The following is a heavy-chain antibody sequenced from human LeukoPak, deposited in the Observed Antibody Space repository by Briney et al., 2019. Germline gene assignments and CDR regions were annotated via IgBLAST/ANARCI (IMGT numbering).Heavy chain of an antibody. V-gene: IGHV3-43*02. J-gene: IGHJ6*02. CDR1: GFTFDDYA. CDR3: AEDKRAVFLVVFHYYYYGMNV. CDR2: ISGDGGST. D-gene: IGHD2-8*02. Sequence: PGGSLRLSCAASGFTFDDYAMHWVRQAPGKGLEWVSLISGDGGSTYYADSVKGRFTISRDNSKNSLYLQMNSLRTEDTALYYCAEDKRAVFLVVFHYYYYGMNVWGQGTTVTVSS.